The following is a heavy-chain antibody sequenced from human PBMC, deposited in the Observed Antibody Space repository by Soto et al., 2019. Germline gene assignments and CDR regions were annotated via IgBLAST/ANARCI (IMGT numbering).Heavy chain of an antibody. Sequence: QVQLVQSGAEVKKPGSSVKVSCKASGGTFSSYAISWVRQAPGQGLEWMGGIIPIFGTANYAQKFQGRVTITPDESTSTAYMELSSLRSEDTAVYYCARVPAAPRRAHGGYSYGFFYYWGQGTLVTVSS. V-gene: IGHV1-69*01. CDR3: ARVPAAPRRAHGGYSYGFFYY. CDR1: GGTFSSYA. CDR2: IIPIFGTA. D-gene: IGHD5-18*01. J-gene: IGHJ4*02.